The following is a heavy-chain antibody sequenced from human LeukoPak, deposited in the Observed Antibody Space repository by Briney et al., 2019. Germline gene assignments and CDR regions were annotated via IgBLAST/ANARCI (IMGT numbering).Heavy chain of an antibody. J-gene: IGHJ4*02. CDR2: ISSSGNT. D-gene: IGHD3-10*01. V-gene: IGHV4-59*01. Sequence: SETLSLTCTVSGASISGYFWSWIRQPPGKGLEWIGYISSSGNTNYNPSLKSRVTISVDTSKNRFSLKLSSVTAADTAVFYCARGRRELKYGPDYWGQGTLVTVSS. CDR1: GASISGYF. CDR3: ARGRRELKYGPDY.